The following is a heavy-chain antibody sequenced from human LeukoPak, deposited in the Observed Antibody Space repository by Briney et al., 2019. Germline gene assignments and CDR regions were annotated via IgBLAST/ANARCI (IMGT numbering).Heavy chain of an antibody. Sequence: GGSLGLSCAASGFTFDDYTMHWVRQAPGKGLEWVSLISWDGGSTYYADSVKGRFTISRDNSKNSLYLQMNSLRTEDTALYYCAKDYSSGWRTGFDYWGQGTLVTVSS. V-gene: IGHV3-43*01. CDR1: GFTFDDYT. CDR2: ISWDGGST. D-gene: IGHD6-19*01. CDR3: AKDYSSGWRTGFDY. J-gene: IGHJ4*02.